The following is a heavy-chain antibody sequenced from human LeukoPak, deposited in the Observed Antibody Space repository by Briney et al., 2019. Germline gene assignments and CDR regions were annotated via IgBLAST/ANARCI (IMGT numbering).Heavy chain of an antibody. Sequence: GGSLRLSCVASGFTFSSYSMNWVRQAPGKGLEGVSILGSGSGYINYADSLRGRVTISRDNAKNSLYLQVNSLRAEDTAVYYCAREYCSGGSCYWGAFDIWGQGTMVTVSS. J-gene: IGHJ3*02. V-gene: IGHV3-21*05. CDR3: AREYCSGGSCYWGAFDI. CDR1: GFTFSSYS. CDR2: LGSGSGYI. D-gene: IGHD2-15*01.